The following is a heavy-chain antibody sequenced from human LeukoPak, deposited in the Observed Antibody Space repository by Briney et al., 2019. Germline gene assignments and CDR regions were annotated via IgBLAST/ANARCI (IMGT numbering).Heavy chain of an antibody. CDR2: TSDSGSS. V-gene: IGHV4-59*08. J-gene: IGHJ2*01. CDR3: ARIVRQDGGYLDL. Sequence: SETLSLTCTVSAGSISAHYWTWIRQPPGKGLEWIGYTSDSGSSNYKSSLKSRVSMSVDTSKRQFSLTLTSVTAADTAVYYCARIVRQDGGYLDLWGRGSLVTVSS. CDR1: AGSISAHY. D-gene: IGHD3-16*02.